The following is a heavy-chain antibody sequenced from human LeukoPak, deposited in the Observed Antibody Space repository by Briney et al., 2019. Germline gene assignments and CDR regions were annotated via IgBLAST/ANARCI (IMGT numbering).Heavy chain of an antibody. CDR3: ARRPDYGGTPTFDY. D-gene: IGHD4-23*01. Sequence: GGPLRLSCAASGLTISSNYMSWVRQAPGKGLEGVSVIYSGGSTYYADSVKGRFIISRDNSKTTLYLQMNSLRVEDTAVYYCARRPDYGGTPTFDYWGQGTLVTVSS. J-gene: IGHJ4*02. CDR2: IYSGGST. V-gene: IGHV3-66*01. CDR1: GLTISSNY.